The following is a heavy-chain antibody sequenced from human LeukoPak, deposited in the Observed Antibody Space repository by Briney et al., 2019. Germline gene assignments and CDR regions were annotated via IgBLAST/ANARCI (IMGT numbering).Heavy chain of an antibody. D-gene: IGHD3-3*01. J-gene: IGHJ5*02. CDR1: GYTFTGYY. V-gene: IGHV1-2*02. CDR3: ARDLIRFLEWDWFDP. CDR2: INPNSGGT. Sequence: ASVKVSCKASGYTFTGYYMHWVRQAPGQGLEWMGWINPNSGGTTYAQKFQGRVTMTRDTSISTAYMELSRLRSDDTAVYYCARDLIRFLEWDWFDPWGQGTLVTVSS.